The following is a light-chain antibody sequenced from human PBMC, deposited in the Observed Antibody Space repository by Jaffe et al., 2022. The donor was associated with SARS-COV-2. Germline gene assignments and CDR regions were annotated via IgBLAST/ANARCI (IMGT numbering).Light chain of an antibody. CDR2: DAS. Sequence: DIQMTQSPSSLSASVGDRVTITCQASQDISSYLNWYQQRPGEAPKLLIYDASRLETGVPSRFSGTGSGTDFTVTISGLQPEDLATYYCQQYDNLPITFGQGTRLEIK. CDR3: QQYDNLPIT. V-gene: IGKV1-33*01. CDR1: QDISSY. J-gene: IGKJ5*01.